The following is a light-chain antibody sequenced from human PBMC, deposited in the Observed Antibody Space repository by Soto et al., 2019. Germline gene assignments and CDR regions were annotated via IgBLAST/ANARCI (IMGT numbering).Light chain of an antibody. Sequence: EIVLTQSPGPLSLSPGERATLSCRASQSVAANYLAWYQQTPGRAPRLLIYGAFNRATDIANRFSGSGSGTDFTPNISRLERADFAVYYCQQYGSTPYTFGPGTKLEIK. CDR3: QQYGSTPYT. V-gene: IGKV3-20*01. J-gene: IGKJ2*01. CDR1: QSVAANY. CDR2: GAF.